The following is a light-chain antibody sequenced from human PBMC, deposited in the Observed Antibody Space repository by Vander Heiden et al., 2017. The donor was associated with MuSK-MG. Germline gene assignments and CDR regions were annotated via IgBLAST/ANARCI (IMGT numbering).Light chain of an antibody. CDR2: DAS. Sequence: DIQMTQSPSSLSASVGDRVTITCQASQDISNYLNWYQQKPGKAPKLLIHDASKLETGVPSRFSGSGSGTDFTFTISSLQPEDIATYYCQQDDNLPCTFGQGTKLEIK. CDR1: QDISNY. CDR3: QQDDNLPCT. J-gene: IGKJ2*02. V-gene: IGKV1-33*01.